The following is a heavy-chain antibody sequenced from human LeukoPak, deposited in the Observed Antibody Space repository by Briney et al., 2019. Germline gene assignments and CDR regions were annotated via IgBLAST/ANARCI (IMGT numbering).Heavy chain of an antibody. D-gene: IGHD2-2*01. CDR3: ARDQYCSSTSRSPPSYYYGMDV. Sequence: GRSLRLSCAASGFTFSSYAMHWVRQAPGKGLEWVAVISYDGSNKYYADSVKGRFTISRDNSKNTLYLQMNSLRAEDTAVYYCARDQYCSSTSRSPPSYYYGMDVWGKGTTVTVSS. J-gene: IGHJ6*04. CDR1: GFTFSSYA. V-gene: IGHV3-30*04. CDR2: ISYDGSNK.